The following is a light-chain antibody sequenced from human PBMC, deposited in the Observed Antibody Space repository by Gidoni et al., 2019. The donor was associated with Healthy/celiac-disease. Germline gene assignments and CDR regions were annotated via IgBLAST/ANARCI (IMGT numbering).Light chain of an antibody. CDR1: QDISNY. CDR2: DAS. J-gene: IGKJ5*01. Sequence: DIQITHSPSSLSASVGDRVTITCQASQDISNYLNWYQQKPGKVPNLLIYDASNLETGVPSRFSVSGSGTDFTFTISSLQPEDIVTYYCQQYDNLPPSITFGQGTRLEIK. V-gene: IGKV1-33*01. CDR3: QQYDNLPPSIT.